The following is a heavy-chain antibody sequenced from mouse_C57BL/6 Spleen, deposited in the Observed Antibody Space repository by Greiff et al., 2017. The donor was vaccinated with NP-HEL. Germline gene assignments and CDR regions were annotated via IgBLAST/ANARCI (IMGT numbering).Heavy chain of an antibody. CDR3: ARSAYYDSWGFDY. J-gene: IGHJ2*01. D-gene: IGHD1-1*01. Sequence: QVQLKQSGPELVKPGASVKLSCKASGYTFTSYDINWVKQRPGQGLEWIGWIYPRDGSTKYNEKFKGKATLTVDTSSSTAYMELHSLTSEDSAVYFCARSAYYDSWGFDYWGQGTTLTVSS. V-gene: IGHV1-85*01. CDR2: IYPRDGST. CDR1: GYTFTSYD.